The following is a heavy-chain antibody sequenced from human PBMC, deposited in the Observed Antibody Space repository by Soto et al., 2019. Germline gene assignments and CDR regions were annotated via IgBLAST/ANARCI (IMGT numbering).Heavy chain of an antibody. Sequence: ASLKVSCKASGYTFTSYGISWVRQAPGQGLEWMGWISAYNGNTNYAQKLQGRVTMTTDTSTSTAYMELRSLRSDDTAVYYCARVSVVVPVRQHPDDYWGQGTLVTVSS. CDR1: GYTFTSYG. CDR3: ARVSVVVPVRQHPDDY. V-gene: IGHV1-18*01. CDR2: ISAYNGNT. D-gene: IGHD2-2*01. J-gene: IGHJ4*02.